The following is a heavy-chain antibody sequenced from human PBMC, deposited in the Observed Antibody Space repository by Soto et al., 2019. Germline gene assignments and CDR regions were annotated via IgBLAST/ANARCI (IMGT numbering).Heavy chain of an antibody. J-gene: IGHJ4*02. CDR2: IDYSGRT. V-gene: IGHV4-38-2*02. CDR3: ARDLSRGDDSYYFDY. CDR1: GYLISSGYY. D-gene: IGHD3-16*01. Sequence: SETLSLTCSVSGYLISSGYYWGWIRQTPGKGLEWLGSIDYSGRTYYNPSLKSRVSTSVDLSKNQFSLNLRSVTAADTAVYFCARDLSRGDDSYYFDYWGQVPMVTVSS.